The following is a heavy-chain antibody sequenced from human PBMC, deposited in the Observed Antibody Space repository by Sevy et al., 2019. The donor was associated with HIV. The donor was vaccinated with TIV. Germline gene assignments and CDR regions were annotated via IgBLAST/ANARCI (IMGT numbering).Heavy chain of an antibody. CDR2: IGHNGDNT. CDR1: GFTFSNYA. J-gene: IGHJ6*02. D-gene: IGHD3-10*02. V-gene: IGHV3-23*01. Sequence: GGSLRLSCVASGFTFSNYAMTWVRQTPGKGLEWVSGIGHNGDNTHHAGSVKGRFSISRDNSKNTLDLQTNSLRAEDTAVYYCAKGVRLGGPIYYGMDVWGQGTTVTVSS. CDR3: AKGVRLGGPIYYGMDV.